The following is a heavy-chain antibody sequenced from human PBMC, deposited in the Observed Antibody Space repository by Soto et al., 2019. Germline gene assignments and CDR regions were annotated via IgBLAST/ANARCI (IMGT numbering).Heavy chain of an antibody. J-gene: IGHJ5*01. Sequence: PGGSLRLSCVASGFTFSSYGMHWVRQAPGKGLEWVAVISYDGSNKYYADSVKGRFTISRDNFKNTLYVQMDSLRAEDTAVYYCAKDSRIYGSGTQNWFDPWGQGTLVTVSS. CDR3: AKDSRIYGSGTQNWFDP. CDR2: ISYDGSNK. CDR1: GFTFSSYG. V-gene: IGHV3-30*18. D-gene: IGHD3-10*01.